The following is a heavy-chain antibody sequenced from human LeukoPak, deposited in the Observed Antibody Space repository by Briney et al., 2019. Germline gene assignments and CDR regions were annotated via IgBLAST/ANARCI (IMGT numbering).Heavy chain of an antibody. Sequence: GGSLRLSCVTSGFTFSNCAMSWVRQAPGKGLEWVSTIHGASTFYSASVKGRFTISRDSSKNTLYLQMNSLRAEDTAIYYCPKDQAGDGYNSMWGQGTRVTVSS. CDR3: PKDQAGDGYNSM. CDR2: IHGAST. D-gene: IGHD5-24*01. CDR1: GFTFSNCA. J-gene: IGHJ4*02. V-gene: IGHV3-23*01.